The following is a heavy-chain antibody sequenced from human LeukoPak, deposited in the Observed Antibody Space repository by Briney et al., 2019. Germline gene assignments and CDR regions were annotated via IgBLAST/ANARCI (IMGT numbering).Heavy chain of an antibody. V-gene: IGHV4-30-4*08. CDR2: IYYSGST. Sequence: SQTLSLTCTVSGGSISSGDYYWSWIRQPPGMGLEWIGYIYYSGSTYYNPSLKSRVTISVDTSKNQFSLKLSSVTAADTAVYYCASYYGYSYGSFDYWGQGTLVTVSS. CDR1: GGSISSGDYY. D-gene: IGHD5-18*01. J-gene: IGHJ4*02. CDR3: ASYYGYSYGSFDY.